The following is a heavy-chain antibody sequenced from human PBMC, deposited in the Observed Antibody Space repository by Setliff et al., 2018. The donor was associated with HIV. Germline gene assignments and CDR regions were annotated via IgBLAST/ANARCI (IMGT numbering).Heavy chain of an antibody. Sequence: GASVKVSCKASGYTFTGYYIHWVRQAPGQGLEWMGWINPNSDDTIYAQKLQGRVTMTTDTSTSTAYMELRSLRSDDTAVYYCARERDYGSGAFDIWGQGTMVTVSS. V-gene: IGHV1-2*02. CDR2: INPNSDDT. D-gene: IGHD3-10*01. CDR3: ARERDYGSGAFDI. CDR1: GYTFTGYY. J-gene: IGHJ3*02.